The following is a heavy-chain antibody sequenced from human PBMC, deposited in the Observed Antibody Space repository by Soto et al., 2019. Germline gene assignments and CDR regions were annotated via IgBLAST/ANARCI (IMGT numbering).Heavy chain of an antibody. CDR1: GFTFSSYG. V-gene: IGHV3-33*01. Sequence: GGSLRLSCAASGFTFSSYGMHWVRQAPGKGLEWVAVIWYDGSNKYYADSVKGRFTISRDNSKNTLYLQMNSLRAEDTAVYYCAREKVGYYDILTGYYTPAGYYYYGMDVWGQGTTVTVSS. CDR3: AREKVGYYDILTGYYTPAGYYYYGMDV. J-gene: IGHJ6*02. D-gene: IGHD3-9*01. CDR2: IWYDGSNK.